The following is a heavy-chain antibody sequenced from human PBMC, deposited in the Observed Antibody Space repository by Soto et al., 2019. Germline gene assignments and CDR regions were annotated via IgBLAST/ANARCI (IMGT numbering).Heavy chain of an antibody. CDR1: GYTLNELS. CDR2: FDPENGEV. CDR3: ATLRASHIVVPRRDYYYGLDV. Sequence: ASVKVSCKVSGYTLNELSIHWVRQAPGKGLEYMGGFDPENGEVFYAQRFQGRVTMTEDTSTDTAYMELSTLRSEDTAVYYCATLRASHIVVPRRDYYYGLDVWGQGTSVTVSS. D-gene: IGHD2-21*01. V-gene: IGHV1-24*01. J-gene: IGHJ6*02.